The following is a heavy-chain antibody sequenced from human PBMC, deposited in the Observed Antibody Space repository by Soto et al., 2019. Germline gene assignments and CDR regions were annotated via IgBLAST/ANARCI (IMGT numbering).Heavy chain of an antibody. V-gene: IGHV3-74*01. CDR3: ATVFDL. J-gene: IGHJ5*02. CDR2: IDTDGGGT. Sequence: PGGSLRLSCASSGFTLSSHRIHWVRQVPGKGLEWVSRIDTDGGGTSYADSVKGRFTISTDNAKNTVNLQMNGLRGEDTAVYYCATVFDLWGQGTLVTV. CDR1: GFTLSSHR.